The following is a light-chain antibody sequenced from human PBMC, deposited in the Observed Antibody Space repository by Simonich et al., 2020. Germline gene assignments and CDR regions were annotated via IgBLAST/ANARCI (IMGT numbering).Light chain of an antibody. CDR3: CSYAGSSTLV. V-gene: IGLV2-23*01. Sequence: QSALTQPASVYGSPGQSFTISCTGTSSDVGGYNLVSWYQQHPGKAPKLMIYEGSKRPSGVSNRFSGSKSGNTASLTISGLQAEDEADYYCCSYAGSSTLVFGGGTKLTVL. J-gene: IGLJ3*02. CDR1: SSDVGGYNL. CDR2: EGS.